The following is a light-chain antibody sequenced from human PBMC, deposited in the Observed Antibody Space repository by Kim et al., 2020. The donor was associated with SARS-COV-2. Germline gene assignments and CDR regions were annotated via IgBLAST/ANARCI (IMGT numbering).Light chain of an antibody. J-gene: IGLJ1*01. CDR2: DVS. CDR1: SSDVGGYNY. CDR3: SSYTSSSTLV. V-gene: IGLV2-14*03. Sequence: QSALTQPASVSGSPGHSITVSCTGTSSDVGGYNYVSWYQQHPGKAPKLMIYDVSNRPSGVSNRFSGSKSGNTASLTISELQAEDEADYYCSSYTSSSTLVFGTGTKVTVL.